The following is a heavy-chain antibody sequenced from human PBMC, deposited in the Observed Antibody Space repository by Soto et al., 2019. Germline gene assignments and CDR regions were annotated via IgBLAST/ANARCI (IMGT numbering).Heavy chain of an antibody. CDR3: ASLFSENLRYFDWLLDGDNWFDP. CDR1: GFTFSSYS. CDR2: ISSSSSTI. J-gene: IGHJ5*02. V-gene: IGHV3-48*02. D-gene: IGHD3-9*01. Sequence: PGGSLRLSCAASGFTFSSYSMNWVRQAPGKGLEWVSYISSSSSTIYYADSVKGRFTISRDNAKNSLYLQMNSLRDEDTAVYYCASLFSENLRYFDWLLDGDNWFDPWGQGTLVTVSS.